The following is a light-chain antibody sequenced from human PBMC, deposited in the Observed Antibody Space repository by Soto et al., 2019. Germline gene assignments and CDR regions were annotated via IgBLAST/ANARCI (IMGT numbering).Light chain of an antibody. CDR2: EVS. V-gene: IGLV2-14*01. Sequence: SVLTQPASVSGSPGQSITISCTGTSSGVGGYNYVSWYQQHPGKAPKLMIYEVSNRPSGVSNRSSGSKSGNTASLTISGLQAEDEADYYCSSYTSSTFYVFGTGTKVTVL. CDR3: SSYTSSTFYV. J-gene: IGLJ1*01. CDR1: SSGVGGYNY.